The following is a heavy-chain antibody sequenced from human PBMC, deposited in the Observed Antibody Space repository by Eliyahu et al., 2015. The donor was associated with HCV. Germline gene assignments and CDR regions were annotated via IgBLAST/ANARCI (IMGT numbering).Heavy chain of an antibody. CDR1: GFXFSSXG. V-gene: IGHV3-30*01. CDR2: ISYDGSSK. J-gene: IGHJ4*02. D-gene: IGHD2-2*01. CDR3: ARQTYCSSTSCYREFDY. Sequence: QVQLVESGGGVVQPGRSLXLXCAASGFXFSSXGFHWVRQAPGKGLEWVALISYDGSSKYYADSVKGRFTISRHDSKNTLYLQMNSLRTEDTAVYYCARQTYCSSTSCYREFDYWGQGTLVSVSS.